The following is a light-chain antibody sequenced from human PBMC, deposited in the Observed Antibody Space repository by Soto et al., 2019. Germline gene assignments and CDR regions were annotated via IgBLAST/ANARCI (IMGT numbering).Light chain of an antibody. J-gene: IGKJ1*01. V-gene: IGKV3-20*01. Sequence: EIVLTNSPGTLSLSPGERATLSCRASESVRSSSLAWYQHKPGQAPRLLIYGASNRATGIPDRFSGSGSGTDFTLTISRLEPEDFAVYYCQQYGSSGTFGQGTKVDNK. CDR1: ESVRSSS. CDR3: QQYGSSGT. CDR2: GAS.